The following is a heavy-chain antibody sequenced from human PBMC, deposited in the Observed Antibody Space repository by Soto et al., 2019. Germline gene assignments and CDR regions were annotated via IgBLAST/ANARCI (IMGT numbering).Heavy chain of an antibody. CDR3: VRDRTATVPTSIDY. D-gene: IGHD4-4*01. Sequence: VQLLESGGILVQPGGSLRLSCTASGFTFSNYEMNWVRQAPGKGLEWVAYISYTGSPTNYADSVKGRFTISRDNARDSLHLQMNSLRVEDSAVYYCVRDRTATVPTSIDYWGHGTLVTVSS. CDR1: GFTFSNYE. J-gene: IGHJ4*01. CDR2: ISYTGSPT. V-gene: IGHV3-48*03.